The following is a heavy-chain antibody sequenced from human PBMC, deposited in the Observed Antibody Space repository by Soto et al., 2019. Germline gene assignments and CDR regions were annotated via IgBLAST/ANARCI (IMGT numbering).Heavy chain of an antibody. CDR3: ARDSLGDYYDSSGYTDY. D-gene: IGHD3-22*01. J-gene: IGHJ4*02. CDR2: ISSSSSYI. CDR1: GFTFSSYS. Sequence: PGGSLRLSCAASGFTFSSYSMNWVRQAPGKGLEWVSSISSSSSYIYYADSVKGRFTISRDNAKNSLYLQMNSLRAEDTAVYYCARDSLGDYYDSSGYTDYWGQGTLVTVSS. V-gene: IGHV3-21*01.